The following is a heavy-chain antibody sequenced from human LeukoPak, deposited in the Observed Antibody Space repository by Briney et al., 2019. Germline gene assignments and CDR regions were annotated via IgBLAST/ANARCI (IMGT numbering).Heavy chain of an antibody. CDR1: GYSFTSYW. Sequence: GESLKISCKGSGYSFTSYWIGWVRQMPGKGLEWMGIIYPGDSDTRYSPSFQGQVTISADKSISTAYLQWSSLKASDTAMYYCARAGAREYYDILTGYWDYYYYYGMDVWGQGTTVTVSS. D-gene: IGHD3-9*01. CDR3: ARAGAREYYDILTGYWDYYYYYGMDV. CDR2: IYPGDSDT. J-gene: IGHJ6*02. V-gene: IGHV5-51*01.